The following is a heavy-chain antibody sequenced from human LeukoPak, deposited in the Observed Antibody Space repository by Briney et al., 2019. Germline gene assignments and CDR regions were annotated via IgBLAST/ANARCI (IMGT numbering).Heavy chain of an antibody. Sequence: SETLSLTCTVSGGSISSSSYYWGWIRQPLGKGLEWIGSIYYSGSTYYNPSLKSRVTISVDTSKNQFSLKLSSVTAADTAVYYCARLPRKMVTAIIDYWGQGTLVTVSS. D-gene: IGHD2-21*02. CDR1: GGSISSSSYY. CDR3: ARLPRKMVTAIIDY. J-gene: IGHJ4*02. CDR2: IYYSGST. V-gene: IGHV4-39*01.